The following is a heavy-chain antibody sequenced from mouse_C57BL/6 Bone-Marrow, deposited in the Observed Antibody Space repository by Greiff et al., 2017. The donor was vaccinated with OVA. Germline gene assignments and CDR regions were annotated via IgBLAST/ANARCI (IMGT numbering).Heavy chain of an antibody. V-gene: IGHV14-3*01. CDR1: GFNIKNTY. D-gene: IGHD2-4*01. Sequence: EVKLQESVAELVRPGASVKLSCTASGFNIKNTYMHWVKQRPEQGLEWIGRIDPANGNTKYAPKFQGKATITADTSSNTAYLQLSSLTSEDTAIYYCARDDYALYYAMDYWGQGTSVTVSS. CDR2: IDPANGNT. CDR3: ARDDYALYYAMDY. J-gene: IGHJ4*01.